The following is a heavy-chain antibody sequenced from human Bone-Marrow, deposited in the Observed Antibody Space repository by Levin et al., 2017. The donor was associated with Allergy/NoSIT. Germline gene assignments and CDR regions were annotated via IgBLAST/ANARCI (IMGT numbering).Heavy chain of an antibody. D-gene: IGHD3-16*02. CDR2: IYPYDSDT. J-gene: IGHJ3*02. CDR3: ARLEGVITYKNALEI. CDR1: GYTFTNYW. Sequence: HGESLKISCRGSGYTFTNYWIAWVRQMPGKGLEWMGIIYPYDSDTRYSPSFQGHVTISADKSISTAYLQWSSLKASDTAMYYCARLEGVITYKNALEIWGHGTLVTVSS. V-gene: IGHV5-51*01.